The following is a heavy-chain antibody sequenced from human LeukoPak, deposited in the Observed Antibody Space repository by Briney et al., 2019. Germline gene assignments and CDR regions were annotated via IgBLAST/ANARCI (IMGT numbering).Heavy chain of an antibody. V-gene: IGHV4-61*02. D-gene: IGHD5-18*01. CDR3: ARLDTTTNAFDI. Sequence: SQTLSLTCTVSGGSISSGSYSWHWIRQPAGKGLEWIGRIYTSGSTNYNPSLKSRVTISIDTSKNQFSLKLSSVTAADTAAYYCARLDTTTNAFDIWGQGTMVTVSS. J-gene: IGHJ3*02. CDR2: IYTSGST. CDR1: GGSISSGSYS.